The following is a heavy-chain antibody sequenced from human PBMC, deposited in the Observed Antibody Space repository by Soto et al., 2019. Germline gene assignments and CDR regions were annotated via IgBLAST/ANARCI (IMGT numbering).Heavy chain of an antibody. V-gene: IGHV3-23*01. CDR1: GFIFKNFG. Sequence: EGSLRLSCAASGFIFKNFGMSWVRQAPGKGLEWISSISGSGFKKYYADSVKGRFTISRDNSNSTVYLELNNLSAENTAVYHCAKNQGVELVPLATVDWFDPWGQGSVVAVSS. J-gene: IGHJ5*02. D-gene: IGHD1-26*01. CDR2: ISGSGFKK. CDR3: AKNQGVELVPLATVDWFDP.